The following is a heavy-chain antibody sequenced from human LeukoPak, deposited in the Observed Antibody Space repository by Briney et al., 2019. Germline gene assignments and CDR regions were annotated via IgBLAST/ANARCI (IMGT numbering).Heavy chain of an antibody. CDR2: IYYSGST. V-gene: IGHV4-59*01. CDR3: ARVANLFDAFDI. Sequence: PSETLSLTCTVSGGSISSYYWSWIRQPPGKGLEWIGYIYYSGSTNYNPSLKSRVTISVDTSKNQFSLKLSSVTAADTAVYYCARVANLFDAFDIWGQGTMVTVSS. D-gene: IGHD1-1*01. J-gene: IGHJ3*02. CDR1: GGSISSYY.